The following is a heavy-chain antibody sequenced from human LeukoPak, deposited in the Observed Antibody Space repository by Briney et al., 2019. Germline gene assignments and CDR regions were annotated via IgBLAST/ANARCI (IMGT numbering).Heavy chain of an antibody. Sequence: PGGSLRLSCAVSGFTFSSYEMNWVRQAPGKGLEWLSYITSSGSTIYYADSVKGRFTISRDNAKNSLYLQMNSLRAEDTAIYYCARDQGYCSSTGCPYYFDYWGQGPRVTVPS. CDR3: ARDQGYCSSTGCPYYFDY. CDR1: GFTFSSYE. CDR2: ITSSGSTI. D-gene: IGHD2-2*01. V-gene: IGHV3-48*03. J-gene: IGHJ4*02.